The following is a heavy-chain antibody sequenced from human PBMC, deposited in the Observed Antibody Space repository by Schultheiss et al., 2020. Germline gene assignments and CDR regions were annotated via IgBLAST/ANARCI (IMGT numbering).Heavy chain of an antibody. CDR2: ISYDGSNK. V-gene: IGHV3-30*18. J-gene: IGHJ2*01. Sequence: GGSLRLSCAASGFAFDDFAMHWVRQVPVKGLEWVAVISYDGSNKYYADSVKGRFTISRDNSKNTLYLQMNSLRAEDTAVYYCAKDRTPGGYPLDWYFDLWGRGTLVTVSS. CDR3: AKDRTPGGYPLDWYFDL. D-gene: IGHD5-12*01. CDR1: GFAFDDFA.